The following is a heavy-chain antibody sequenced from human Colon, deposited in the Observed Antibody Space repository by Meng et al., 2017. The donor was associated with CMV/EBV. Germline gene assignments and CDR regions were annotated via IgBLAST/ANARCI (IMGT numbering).Heavy chain of an antibody. J-gene: IGHJ5*01. CDR1: GFTFSSYA. CDR3: ARDFRYWSRVDWYGWFDS. D-gene: IGHD2-2*01. CDR2: ISYDGSNK. Sequence: GGSLRLSCAASGFTFSSYAMHWVRQAPGKGLEWVAVISYDGSNKYYADSVKGRFTISRDNSQNRLYLQMDSLRVEDTAVYYCARDFRYWSRVDWYGWFDSWGQGTLVTVSS. V-gene: IGHV3-30-3*01.